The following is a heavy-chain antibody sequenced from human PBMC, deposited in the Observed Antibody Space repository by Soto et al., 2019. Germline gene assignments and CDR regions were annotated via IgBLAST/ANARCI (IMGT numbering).Heavy chain of an antibody. D-gene: IGHD2-21*01. CDR1: GGTFSSYT. J-gene: IGHJ4*02. Sequence: QVQLVQSGAEVKKPGSSVKVSCKASGGTFSSYTISWVRQAPGQGLEWMGRIIPILGIANYAQKFQGRVTITADKSTSTGYMELSSLRSEDTAVYYCASSLIGRSTCDYWGQGTLVTVSS. V-gene: IGHV1-69*02. CDR2: IIPILGIA. CDR3: ASSLIGRSTCDY.